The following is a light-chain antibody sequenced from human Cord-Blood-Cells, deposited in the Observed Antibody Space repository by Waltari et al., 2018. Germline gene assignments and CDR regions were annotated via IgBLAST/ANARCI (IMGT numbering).Light chain of an antibody. CDR3: SSYAGSNNWV. CDR1: SSAVGGYND. J-gene: IGLJ3*02. V-gene: IGLV2-8*01. Sequence: QSALTQPPSASGPPRQSVPISCTGTSSAVGGYNDVSWYQQHPGKAPKLMIYEGSKRPSGVPDRFSGSKSGNTASLTGSGLQAEDEADYYCSSYAGSNNWVFGGGTKLTVL. CDR2: EGS.